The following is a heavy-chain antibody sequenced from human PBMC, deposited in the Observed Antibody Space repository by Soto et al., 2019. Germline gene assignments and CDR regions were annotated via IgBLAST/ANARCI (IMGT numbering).Heavy chain of an antibody. CDR1: GYTFTGYY. V-gene: IGHV1-2*04. Sequence: ASVKVSCKASGYTFTGYYMHWVRQAPGQGLEWMGWINPNSGGTNYAQKFQGWVTMTRDTSISTAYMELSSVTAADTAVYYCARTVVRYFDWLLPGGDYYGMDVWGQGTTVTVSS. D-gene: IGHD3-9*01. J-gene: IGHJ6*02. CDR3: ARTVVRYFDWLLPGGDYYGMDV. CDR2: INPNSGGT.